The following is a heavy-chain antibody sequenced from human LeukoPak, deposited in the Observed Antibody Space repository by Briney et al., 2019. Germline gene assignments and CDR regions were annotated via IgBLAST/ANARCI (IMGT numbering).Heavy chain of an antibody. CDR2: ISYDGGKR. D-gene: IGHD4/OR15-4a*01. J-gene: IGHJ4*02. V-gene: IGHV3-30*03. CDR3: ARRAGAYSHPYDY. CDR1: GFNFMTYG. Sequence: GRSLRLSCAASGFNFMTYGMHWVRQAPGKGLEWVAFISYDGGKRFFGESVKGRFTIARDNSENTVSLQMNTLKTEDTAVYYCARRAGAYSHPYDYWGQGTLVTVSS.